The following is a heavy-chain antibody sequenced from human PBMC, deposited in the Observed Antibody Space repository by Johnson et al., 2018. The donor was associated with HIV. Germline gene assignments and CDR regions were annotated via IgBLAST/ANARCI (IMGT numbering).Heavy chain of an antibody. D-gene: IGHD1-26*01. Sequence: QVQLVEFGGGVVQPGRSLRLSCAASGFIFSTYAMHWVRQAPGKGLEWVAVISYDGSNKYYADSVKGRFTISRDNSKNTLYLQMNSLRAEDTAVYYCARGRAWDHDAFDIWGQGTMVTVSS. V-gene: IGHV3-30-3*01. J-gene: IGHJ3*02. CDR1: GFIFSTYA. CDR2: ISYDGSNK. CDR3: ARGRAWDHDAFDI.